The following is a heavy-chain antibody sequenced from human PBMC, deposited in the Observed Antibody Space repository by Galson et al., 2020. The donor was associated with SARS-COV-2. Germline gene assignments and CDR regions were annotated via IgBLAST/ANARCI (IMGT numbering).Heavy chain of an antibody. Sequence: GGSLRLSCVASGFTVSSTYMSWVRQAPGKGLEWVSCISGGGSPFHADSVKGRFSISRDNSRNTVFLQMKILRVEETAVYYCVRGPWVSDPFEIWGQGTKVTVSS. CDR2: ISGGGSP. CDR3: VRGPWVSDPFEI. V-gene: IGHV3-66*01. J-gene: IGHJ3*02. D-gene: IGHD7-27*01. CDR1: GFTVSSTY.